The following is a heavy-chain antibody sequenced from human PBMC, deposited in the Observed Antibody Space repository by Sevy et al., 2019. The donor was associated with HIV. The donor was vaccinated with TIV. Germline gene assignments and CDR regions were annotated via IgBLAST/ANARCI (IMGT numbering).Heavy chain of an antibody. Sequence: GGSLRLSCAASGFAFYDYSMSWIRQAPGKGLEGVATLSFGCGKINYADSVKGRFTISRDNSKNSFYLQMDNLRVEDTALNYCAREGCTRPHDYWGQGTLVRVSS. V-gene: IGHV3-23*01. D-gene: IGHD2-8*01. CDR1: GFAFYDYS. J-gene: IGHJ4*02. CDR3: AREGCTRPHDY. CDR2: LSFGCGKI.